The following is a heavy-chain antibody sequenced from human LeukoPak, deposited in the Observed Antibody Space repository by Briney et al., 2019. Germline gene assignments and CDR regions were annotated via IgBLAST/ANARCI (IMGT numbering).Heavy chain of an antibody. CDR1: GFTVSSNW. D-gene: IGHD2-2*01. J-gene: IGHJ6*02. CDR3: ARDRCSSTSCYRPGYYYGMDV. CDR2: IKQDGSEK. V-gene: IGHV3-7*01. Sequence: PGGSLRLSCAASGFTVSSNWMSWVRQAPGKGLEWVANIKQDGSEKYHVDSVKGRFTISRDNAKNSLYLQMNSLRAEDTAVYYCARDRCSSTSCYRPGYYYGMDVWGQGTMVTVSS.